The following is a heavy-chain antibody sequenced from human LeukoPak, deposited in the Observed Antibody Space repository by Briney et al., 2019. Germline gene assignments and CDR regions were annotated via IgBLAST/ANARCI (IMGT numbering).Heavy chain of an antibody. CDR1: GGSVSGHY. Sequence: PSESLSLTCSVSGGSVSGHYWSWIRQPPGKGLEWIGYVHSSGSTSYNPSLKSRVIILVDTSQNQFSLKLTSVTAADTAVYYCARVGDTSSYYYYFDYWGQGTLVTASS. D-gene: IGHD3-22*01. CDR2: VHSSGST. CDR3: ARVGDTSSYYYYFDY. V-gene: IGHV4-59*02. J-gene: IGHJ4*02.